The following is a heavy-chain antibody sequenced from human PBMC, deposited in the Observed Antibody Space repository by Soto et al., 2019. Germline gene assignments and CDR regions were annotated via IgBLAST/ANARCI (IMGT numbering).Heavy chain of an antibody. CDR3: ARHSPDYYGSGNPFYFDY. CDR2: IYYSGST. Sequence: XEALSLTFTVSGGSISSSSYYCGLIRHPPGKGLEWIGSIYYSGSTYYNPSLKSRVTISVDTSKNQFSLKLSSVTAADTAVYYCARHSPDYYGSGNPFYFDYWGQGTLVTVSS. V-gene: IGHV4-39*01. CDR1: GGSISSSSYY. J-gene: IGHJ4*02. D-gene: IGHD3-10*01.